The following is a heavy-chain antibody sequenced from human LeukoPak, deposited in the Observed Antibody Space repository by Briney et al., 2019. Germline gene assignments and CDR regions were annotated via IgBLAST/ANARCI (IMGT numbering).Heavy chain of an antibody. CDR1: GGTFSSYA. D-gene: IGHD2/OR15-2a*01. CDR2: MHPHSGNT. CDR3: ARGSITGLDP. Sequence: ASVKVSCKASGGTFSSYAISWVRQATGQGLEWMGWMHPHSGNTGYAQKFQGRVTMTRNTSISTAYMELSSLRSEDTAVYYCARGSITGLDPWGQGSLVTVSS. V-gene: IGHV1-8*02. J-gene: IGHJ5*02.